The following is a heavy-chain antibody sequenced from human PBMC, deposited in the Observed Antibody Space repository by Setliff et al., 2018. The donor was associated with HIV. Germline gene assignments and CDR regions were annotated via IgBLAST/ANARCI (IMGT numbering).Heavy chain of an antibody. J-gene: IGHJ2*01. CDR3: VRDYRWLNWFFDL. D-gene: IGHD5-12*01. V-gene: IGHV3-21*01. CDR1: GFTFSSYW. Sequence: LRLSCAASGFTFSSYWMSRVRQAPGKGLEWVSSISRSSDDIKYADSVKGRFTISRDNAKYSLFLQMNSLRAEDTAVYYCVRDYRWLNWFFDLWGRGTLVTVSS. CDR2: ISRSSDDI.